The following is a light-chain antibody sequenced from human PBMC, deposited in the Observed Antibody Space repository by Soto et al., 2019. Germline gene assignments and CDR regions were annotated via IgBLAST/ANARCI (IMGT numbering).Light chain of an antibody. CDR2: GAS. CDR1: QSVGSN. V-gene: IGKV3-15*01. Sequence: DILMTQSPATLSVSPGERATLSYRASQSVGSNLAWYQHKPGQAPRLLIYGASTRATGVPARFSGSGSGTEFTLTISSLQSEDFAVYYCQEYDNWTFGQGTKVELK. CDR3: QEYDNWT. J-gene: IGKJ1*01.